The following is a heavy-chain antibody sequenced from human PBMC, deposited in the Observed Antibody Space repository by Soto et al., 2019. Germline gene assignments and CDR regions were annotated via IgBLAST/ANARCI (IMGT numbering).Heavy chain of an antibody. CDR2: ISSSSSYI. CDR3: ARAVHDSSGYYPIVHDGFDI. V-gene: IGHV3-21*01. CDR1: GFNFRSYG. D-gene: IGHD3-22*01. Sequence: GGSQILSCAASGFNFRSYGRNWVRQATGKGLEWVSSISSSSSYIYYADSVKGRFTISRDNAKNSLYLQMNSLRAEDTAVYYCARAVHDSSGYYPIVHDGFDIWGQGTMVTVSS. J-gene: IGHJ3*02.